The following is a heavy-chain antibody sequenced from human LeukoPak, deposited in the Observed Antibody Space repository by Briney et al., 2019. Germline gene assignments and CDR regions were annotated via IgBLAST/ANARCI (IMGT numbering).Heavy chain of an antibody. CDR3: ARVTTAIPDAFDI. D-gene: IGHD2-21*02. Sequence: GGSLRLSCAASGFTFSSYAMHWVRQAPGKGLEWVAVISYDGSNKNYADSVKGRFTISRDNPKNTLYLQMDNLRAEDTAVYYCARVTTAIPDAFDIWGQGTMVTVSS. J-gene: IGHJ3*02. CDR1: GFTFSSYA. V-gene: IGHV3-30*04. CDR2: ISYDGSNK.